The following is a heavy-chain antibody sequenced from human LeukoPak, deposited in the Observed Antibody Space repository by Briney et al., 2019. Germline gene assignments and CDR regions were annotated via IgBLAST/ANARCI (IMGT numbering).Heavy chain of an antibody. CDR1: GFTVSSNY. D-gene: IGHD2-2*01. CDR3: AKFEVVPDDAFDI. J-gene: IGHJ3*02. Sequence: GGSLRLSCAASGFTVSSNYMSWVRQAPGKGLEWVSVIYSGGSTYYADSVKGRFTISRDNSKNTLYLQMNSLRAEDTAVYYCAKFEVVPDDAFDIWGQGTMVTVSS. V-gene: IGHV3-53*01. CDR2: IYSGGST.